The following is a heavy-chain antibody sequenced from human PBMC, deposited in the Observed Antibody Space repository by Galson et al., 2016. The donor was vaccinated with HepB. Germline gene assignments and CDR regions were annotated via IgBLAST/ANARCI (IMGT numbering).Heavy chain of an antibody. CDR2: ISGSGTVI. CDR3: PRGKREWGFDF. V-gene: IGHV3-21*06. J-gene: IGHJ4*02. Sequence: SLRLSCAASGFSFSNFALNWVRQAPGKGLEWVSSISGSGTVIFAADSLEGRLTISRDNTRNSLFLQMNSLRAEDTAIYYCPRGKREWGFDFWGQGTLVTVSS. CDR1: GFSFSNFA. D-gene: IGHD3-3*01.